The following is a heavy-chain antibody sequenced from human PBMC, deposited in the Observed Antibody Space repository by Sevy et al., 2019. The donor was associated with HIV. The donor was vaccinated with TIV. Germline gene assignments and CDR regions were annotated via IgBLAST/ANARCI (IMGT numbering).Heavy chain of an antibody. CDR2: ISGGGGDT. CDR3: ATVLRVYGDYLLAF. D-gene: IGHD4-17*01. J-gene: IGHJ4*02. CDR1: GFAFRSRA. Sequence: GGSLRLSCVASGFAFRSRAMSWVRQAPGKGLEWVSAISGGGGDTYYAPSVKGRFTISRDNSKDTLYLHLNSLRADDTAMFYCATVLRVYGDYLLAFWGQGTLVTVSS. V-gene: IGHV3-23*01.